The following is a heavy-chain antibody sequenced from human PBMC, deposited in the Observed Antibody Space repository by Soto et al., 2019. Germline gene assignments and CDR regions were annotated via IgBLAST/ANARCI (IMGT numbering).Heavy chain of an antibody. J-gene: IGHJ5*01. V-gene: IGHV1-18*04. Sequence: GASVKVSCKASGYTSADFGISWVRQAPGQGLEWMGWVSGNNGASNPAPKVQGRITMTLDTSTGVSYMALRSLRSDDTAIYYCVRDEEYFRVNGKWFDSRGQGSLVTVSS. CDR2: VSGNNGAS. CDR1: GYTSADFG. CDR3: VRDEEYFRVNGKWFDS. D-gene: IGHD2-2*01.